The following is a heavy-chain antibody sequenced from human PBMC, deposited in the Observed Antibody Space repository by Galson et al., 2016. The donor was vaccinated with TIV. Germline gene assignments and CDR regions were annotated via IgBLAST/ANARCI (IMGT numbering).Heavy chain of an antibody. CDR1: GYTLTELS. CDR3: ATSRGRYFDWLFGY. V-gene: IGHV1-24*01. CDR2: FDPEDGET. Sequence: SVKVSCEVSGYTLTELSMHWVRQAPGKGLEWMGGFDPEDGETIYAQKFQGRVTMTEDTSTDTAYMELSSLRSEDTAVYYCATSRGRYFDWLFGYWGQGTLVTVSS. D-gene: IGHD3-9*01. J-gene: IGHJ4*02.